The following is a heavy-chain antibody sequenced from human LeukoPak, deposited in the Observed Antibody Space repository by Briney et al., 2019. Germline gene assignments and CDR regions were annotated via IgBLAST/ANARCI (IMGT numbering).Heavy chain of an antibody. V-gene: IGHV3-23*01. J-gene: IGHJ6*03. CDR3: AKSGRELLGVYYYYYYMDV. CDR1: GFTFSSYA. D-gene: IGHD1-26*01. Sequence: GGSLRLSCAASGFTFSSYAMSWVRQAPGKGLEWVSAISGSGGSTYYADSVNGRSTISRDNSKNTLYLQMNSLRADDTAVYYCAKSGRELLGVYYYYYYMDVWGKGTTVTVSS. CDR2: ISGSGGST.